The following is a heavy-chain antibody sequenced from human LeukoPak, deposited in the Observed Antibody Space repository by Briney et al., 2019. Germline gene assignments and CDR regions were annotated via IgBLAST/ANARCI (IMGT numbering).Heavy chain of an antibody. CDR1: GYSISSTYY. J-gene: IGHJ4*02. V-gene: IGHV4-38-2*02. Sequence: SETLSLTCTVSGYSISSTYYGAWIRPPPGKGLEWIATISHSGSTYYTPSLNSRLTISLDTSKNHFSLRLSSVTAADTAVYYCARVNAPVATFDYWGLGSLVTVSS. CDR3: ARVNAPVATFDY. D-gene: IGHD1-1*01. CDR2: ISHSGST.